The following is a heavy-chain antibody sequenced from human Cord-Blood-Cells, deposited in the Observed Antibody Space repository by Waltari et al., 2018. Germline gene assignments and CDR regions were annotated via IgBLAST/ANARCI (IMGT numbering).Heavy chain of an antibody. Sequence: QVQLVESGRGVVRPGRSLSLSCAASGFPFRSHGLHWVRQAPGKGLEWVAVISYDGSNKYYADSVKGRFTISRDNSKNTLYLQMNSLRAEDTAVYYCAKGSYFDYWGQGTLVTVSS. J-gene: IGHJ4*02. V-gene: IGHV3-30*18. CDR2: ISYDGSNK. CDR1: GFPFRSHG. CDR3: AKGSYFDY.